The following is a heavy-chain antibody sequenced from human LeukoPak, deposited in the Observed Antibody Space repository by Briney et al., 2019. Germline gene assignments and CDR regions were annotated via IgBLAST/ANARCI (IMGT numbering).Heavy chain of an antibody. CDR1: GFTFSSYG. CDR2: ISYDGRDK. Sequence: GGSLRLSCAASGFTFSSYGMHWVRQAPGKGLEWVAVISYDGRDKYSADSVKSRFTISRDNSKNTPYLQMNSLRAEDTALYYCAKDFSSGSADYFFDYWGQGTLVTVSS. CDR3: AKDFSSGSADYFFDY. V-gene: IGHV3-30*18. J-gene: IGHJ4*02. D-gene: IGHD3-10*01.